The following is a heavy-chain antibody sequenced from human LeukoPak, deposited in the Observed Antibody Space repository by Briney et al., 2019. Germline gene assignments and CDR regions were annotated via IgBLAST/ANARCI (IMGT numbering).Heavy chain of an antibody. Sequence: GGSLRLSCPASGFTFSSYAMHWVRQAPGKGLEYVSAISSNGGSTYYASAVKGTFTISRDNSKNTLYLQMGSLRAEDMAVYYCARERRAGYYMDVWGKGTTVTVSS. CDR2: ISSNGGST. D-gene: IGHD1-1*01. V-gene: IGHV3-64*01. CDR3: ARERRAGYYMDV. J-gene: IGHJ6*03. CDR1: GFTFSSYA.